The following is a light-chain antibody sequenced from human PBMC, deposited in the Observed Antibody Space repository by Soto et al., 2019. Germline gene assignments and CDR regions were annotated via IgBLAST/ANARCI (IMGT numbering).Light chain of an antibody. CDR1: SSDVGGYNY. J-gene: IGLJ1*01. V-gene: IGLV2-14*01. CDR3: TSSTPGSLYV. Sequence: QSVLTQPASVSGSPGQSITISCTGTSSDVGGYNYVSWYQQYPGRVPKLLIYMVSNRPSGVSNRFSGSKSGNTASLTISGLQAEDEADYFCTSSTPGSLYVFGTGTKLTVL. CDR2: MVS.